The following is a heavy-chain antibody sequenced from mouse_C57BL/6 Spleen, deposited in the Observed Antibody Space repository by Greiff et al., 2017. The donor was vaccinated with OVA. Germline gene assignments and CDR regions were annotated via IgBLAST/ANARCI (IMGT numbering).Heavy chain of an antibody. V-gene: IGHV1-69*01. D-gene: IGHD1-1*01. CDR3: ARWGTTVAFDY. J-gene: IGHJ2*01. CDR2: IDTSDSYT. CDR1: GYTFTSYW. Sequence: QVQLQQPGAELVMPGASVKLSCKASGYTFTSYWMHWVKQRPGQGLEWIGEIDTSDSYTNYNQKFKGKSTLTVDKSSSTAYMQLSSLTSEDSAVYYCARWGTTVAFDYWGQGTTLTVSS.